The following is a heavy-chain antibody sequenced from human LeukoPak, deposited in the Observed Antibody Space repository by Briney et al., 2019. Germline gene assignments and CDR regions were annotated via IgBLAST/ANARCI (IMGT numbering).Heavy chain of an antibody. V-gene: IGHV5-51*01. CDR1: GYSFTSYW. CDR2: IYPGDSDT. D-gene: IGHD3-9*01. J-gene: IGHJ6*03. CDR3: ARCLNDIFTGYYSYYYYMDV. Sequence: GESLKISCKGSGYSFTSYWIGWVRQMPGKGLEWMGIIYPGDSDTRYSPSFQGQVTISADKSISTAYLQWSSLKASDTAMYYCARCLNDIFTGYYSYYYYMDVWGKGTTVTVSS.